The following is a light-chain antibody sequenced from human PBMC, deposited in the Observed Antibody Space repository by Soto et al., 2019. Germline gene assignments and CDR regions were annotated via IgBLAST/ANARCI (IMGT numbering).Light chain of an antibody. CDR3: QQYGSSPTWT. CDR2: GAS. CDR1: QSVSSNY. V-gene: IGKV3-20*01. J-gene: IGKJ1*01. Sequence: ESVFTQSPGTLSLSPGERATLSCRASQSVSSNYLAWYQQKPGQAPRLLIYGASTRATGIPDRFSGSGSGTDFTLTISRLEPEESAVYYCQQYGSSPTWTFGQGTKVDIK.